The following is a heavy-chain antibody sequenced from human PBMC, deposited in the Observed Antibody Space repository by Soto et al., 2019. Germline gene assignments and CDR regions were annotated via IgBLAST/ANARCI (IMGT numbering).Heavy chain of an antibody. CDR1: GFTFNTYS. J-gene: IGHJ4*02. Sequence: GSLRLSCEASGFTFNTYSMHWVRQPPGKGLEWLAAIWYDGTQKYYADSVKGRFIISRDNSRKTLYLEMNSLRAEDTAVYYCARAGGTTVTGLWHFDSWGQGTLVTVSS. CDR2: IWYDGTQK. CDR3: ARAGGTTVTGLWHFDS. V-gene: IGHV3-33*01. D-gene: IGHD4-17*01.